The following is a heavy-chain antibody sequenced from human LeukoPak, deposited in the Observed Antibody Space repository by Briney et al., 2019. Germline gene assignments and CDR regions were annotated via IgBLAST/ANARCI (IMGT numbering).Heavy chain of an antibody. Sequence: PSETLSLTCTVSGGSISTYYWTWIRQPPGKELEWIGYIYYTGSTNYNPSLNSRVSMSVDTSKNQFSLKLNSVTAEDTAIYYCVRRFAANPRYAFDIWGQGTMVTVSS. J-gene: IGHJ3*02. CDR2: IYYTGST. D-gene: IGHD3-3*01. CDR3: VRRFAANPRYAFDI. CDR1: GGSISTYY. V-gene: IGHV4-59*08.